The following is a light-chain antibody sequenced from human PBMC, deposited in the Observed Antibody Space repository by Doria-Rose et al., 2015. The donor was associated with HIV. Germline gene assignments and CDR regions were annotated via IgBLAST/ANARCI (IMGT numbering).Light chain of an antibody. J-gene: IGKJ1*01. Sequence: DIRMTQSPSSLSASIGDRVTITCRASPTVSTYLNWFQQEPGKAPKLLIYAASRLQSGVPSRFSGSGSGTDFTLTISGLQPGDFATYYCQQTYSSPPWTFGQGTKVEMK. CDR3: QQTYSSPPWT. CDR1: PTVSTY. CDR2: AAS. V-gene: IGKV1-39*01.